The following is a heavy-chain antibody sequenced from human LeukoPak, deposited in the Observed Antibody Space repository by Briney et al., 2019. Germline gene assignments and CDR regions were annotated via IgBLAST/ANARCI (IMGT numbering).Heavy chain of an antibody. Sequence: GASVKVSCKASGYTFTSFGISWVRQAPGQGLEWMGWSSAYSGNTNYAQNFQGRVTMTTDTSTRTAYMELRSLRSDDTAVYFCVRGGGPRVIVTVDLDYWGQGTLVTVSS. CDR2: SSAYSGNT. CDR3: VRGGGPRVIVTVDLDY. J-gene: IGHJ4*02. CDR1: GYTFTSFG. D-gene: IGHD2/OR15-2a*01. V-gene: IGHV1-18*01.